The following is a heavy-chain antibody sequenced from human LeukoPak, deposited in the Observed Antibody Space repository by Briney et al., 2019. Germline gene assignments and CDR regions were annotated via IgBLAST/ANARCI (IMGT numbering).Heavy chain of an antibody. CDR1: GYTLTGYY. V-gene: IGHV1-2*02. D-gene: IGHD3-22*01. CDR2: INPNSGGT. J-gene: IGHJ4*02. CDR3: ARAEVIYY. Sequence: ASVKVSCKASGYTLTGYYMHWVRQAPGQGLEWMGWINPNSGGTNYAQKFQGRVTMTRDTSISTAYMELTSLRSDDTAVYYCARAEVIYYWGQGTLVTVSS.